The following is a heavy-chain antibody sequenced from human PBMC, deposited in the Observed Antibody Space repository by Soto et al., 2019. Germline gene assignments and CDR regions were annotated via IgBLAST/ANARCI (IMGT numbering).Heavy chain of an antibody. J-gene: IGHJ4*02. CDR3: ARHQDSSSWYIGYYFDY. D-gene: IGHD6-13*01. Sequence: PSETLSLTCTVSVGSISSSSYYWGWIRQPPGQGLEWIGSIYYSGSTYYNPSLKSRVTISVDTSKNQFSLKLSSVTAADTAVYYCARHQDSSSWYIGYYFDYWGQGTLVTVSS. CDR1: VGSISSSSYY. CDR2: IYYSGST. V-gene: IGHV4-39*01.